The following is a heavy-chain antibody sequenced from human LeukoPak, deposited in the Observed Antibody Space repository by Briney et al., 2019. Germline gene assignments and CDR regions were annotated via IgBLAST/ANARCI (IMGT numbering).Heavy chain of an antibody. CDR2: VSFDVNNK. Sequence: GQSLRLSCAASGFTFSSFSMHWVRQAPGKGLEWVALVSFDVNNKYYADSVKGRFTVSRDNSKNTLYLQMNNLRTEDTAVYYCARDPGGRNWFDPWGQGTLVTVSS. V-gene: IGHV3-30*04. D-gene: IGHD3-10*01. CDR3: ARDPGGRNWFDP. CDR1: GFTFSSFS. J-gene: IGHJ5*02.